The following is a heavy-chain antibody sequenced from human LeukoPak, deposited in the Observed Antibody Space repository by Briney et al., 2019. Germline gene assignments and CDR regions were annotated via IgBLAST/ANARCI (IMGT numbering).Heavy chain of an antibody. CDR1: GDSVSTNSAA. CDR3: AREYSSSFDY. CDR2: TYYRSKWYN. Sequence: SQTLSLTCAISGDSVSTNSAAWNWVRQYPSRGLEWLGRTYYRSKWYNNYAVSVKSRITINPDTSKNQFSLQLNSVTPEDTAVYYCAREYSSSFDYWGQGTLVTVSS. J-gene: IGHJ4*02. V-gene: IGHV6-1*01. D-gene: IGHD6-6*01.